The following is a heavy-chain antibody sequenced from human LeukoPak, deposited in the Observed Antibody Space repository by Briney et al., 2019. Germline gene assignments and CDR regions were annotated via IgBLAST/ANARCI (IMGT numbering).Heavy chain of an antibody. J-gene: IGHJ4*02. CDR1: GYTFTSYG. D-gene: IGHD6-19*01. Sequence: GSVKVSCKAFGYTFTSYGISWVRQAPGQGLEWMGWISAYNGNTNYAQKLQGRVTMTTDTSTSTAYMELRSLRSDDTAVYYCARDGYSSGWYYFDYWGQGTLVTVSS. CDR2: ISAYNGNT. CDR3: ARDGYSSGWYYFDY. V-gene: IGHV1-18*01.